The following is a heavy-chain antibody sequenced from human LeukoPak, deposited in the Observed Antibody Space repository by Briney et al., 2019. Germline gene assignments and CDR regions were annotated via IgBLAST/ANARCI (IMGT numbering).Heavy chain of an antibody. CDR2: IRYDGSNK. V-gene: IGHV3-30*02. CDR1: GFTFSSYG. D-gene: IGHD2-2*01. Sequence: GGSLRLSCAASGFTFSSYGMHWVRQAPGKGLEWVAFIRYDGSNKYYADSVKGRFTISRDNSKNTLYLQMNSLRAEDTAVYYCAKDITDIVVVPAAQSDAFDIWGQGTMVTVSS. CDR3: AKDITDIVVVPAAQSDAFDI. J-gene: IGHJ3*02.